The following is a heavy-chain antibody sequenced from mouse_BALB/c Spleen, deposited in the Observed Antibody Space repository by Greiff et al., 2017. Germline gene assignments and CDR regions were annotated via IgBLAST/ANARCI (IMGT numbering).Heavy chain of an antibody. CDR2: ISSGSSTI. CDR3: ARYYYGSSPYFDY. J-gene: IGHJ2*01. D-gene: IGHD1-1*01. Sequence: EVMLVESGGGLVQPGGSRKLSCAASGFTFSSFGMHWVRQAPEKGLEWVAYISSGSSTIYYADTVKGRFTISRDNPKNTLFLQMTSLRSEDTAMYYCARYYYGSSPYFDYWGQGTTLTVSS. V-gene: IGHV5-17*02. CDR1: GFTFSSFG.